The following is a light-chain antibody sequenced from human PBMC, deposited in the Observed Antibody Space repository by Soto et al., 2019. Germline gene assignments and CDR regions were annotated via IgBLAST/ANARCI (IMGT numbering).Light chain of an antibody. Sequence: QSVLTQPRSVSGSPGQSVTISCTGTSSDVGGYNYVSWHQQHPGKAPKVMIYDVSKRPSGVPDRFSGSKSGNTASLTISGLQAEDEADYYCCSYAGSPYVFGTGTKVTVL. CDR3: CSYAGSPYV. CDR1: SSDVGGYNY. V-gene: IGLV2-11*01. J-gene: IGLJ1*01. CDR2: DVS.